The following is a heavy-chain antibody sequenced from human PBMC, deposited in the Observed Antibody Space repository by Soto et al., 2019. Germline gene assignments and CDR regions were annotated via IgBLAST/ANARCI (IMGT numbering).Heavy chain of an antibody. V-gene: IGHV3-15*01. CDR2: IKSKSDGGTT. CDR1: GLTFSDAW. D-gene: IGHD3-22*01. CDR3: CTISHYSDTSGYYYYYGMDV. Sequence: EVQLVESGGGLVKPGGSLRLSCSASGLTFSDAWMSWVRQAPGKGLEWVGRIKSKSDGGTTDYNALVKGRFTISRDDSENTLYLQINSLKAEDTAVYYCCTISHYSDTSGYYYYYGMDVWGQGTTVTVSS. J-gene: IGHJ6*02.